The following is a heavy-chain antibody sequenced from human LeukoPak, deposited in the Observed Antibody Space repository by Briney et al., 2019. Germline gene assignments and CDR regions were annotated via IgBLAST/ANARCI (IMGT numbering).Heavy chain of an antibody. J-gene: IGHJ4*02. CDR2: INHSGST. CDR3: ARGLSRNTVTTFYY. CDR1: GGSFSGYY. V-gene: IGHV4-34*01. D-gene: IGHD4-17*01. Sequence: SETLSLTCAVYGGSFSGYYWSWIRQPPGKGLEWIGEINHSGSTNYNPSLKSRVTISVDTSKNQFSLKLSSVTAADTAVYYCARGLSRNTVTTFYYWGQGTPVTVSS.